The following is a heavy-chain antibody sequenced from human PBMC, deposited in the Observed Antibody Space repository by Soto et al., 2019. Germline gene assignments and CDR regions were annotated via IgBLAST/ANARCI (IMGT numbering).Heavy chain of an antibody. J-gene: IGHJ6*03. CDR1: GGSISSYY. CDR3: ARGATDYYYYYMDV. V-gene: IGHV4-59*01. CDR2: IYYSGST. Sequence: SETLSLTCTVSGGSISSYYWSWIRQPPGKGLEWIGYIYYSGSTNYNPSLKSRVTISVDTSKNQFSLKLSSVTAADTAVYYCARGATDYYYYYMDVWGKGTTVTVSS.